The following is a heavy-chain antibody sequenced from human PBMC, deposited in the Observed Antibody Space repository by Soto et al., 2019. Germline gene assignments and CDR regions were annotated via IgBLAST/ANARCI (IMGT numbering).Heavy chain of an antibody. Sequence: EAQLVESGGGLVQPGGSLRLSCAASGFTFSNYEMHWVRQAPGKGLEYVSGISNNGAHTDYAKSLKGRFTISRDNSENCLYLHMGSLRAEDMALYYCARRGYGSRWPNVYMDVWGKGTTVTVSS. CDR2: ISNNGAHT. D-gene: IGHD6-13*01. CDR3: ARRGYGSRWPNVYMDV. V-gene: IGHV3-64*01. CDR1: GFTFSNYE. J-gene: IGHJ6*03.